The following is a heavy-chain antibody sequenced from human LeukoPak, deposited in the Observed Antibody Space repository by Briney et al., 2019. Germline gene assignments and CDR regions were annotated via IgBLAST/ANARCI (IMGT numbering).Heavy chain of an antibody. V-gene: IGHV3-7*01. CDR1: GFTFSSYW. J-gene: IGHJ3*02. CDR2: IKQDGSEK. Sequence: GGSLRLSCAASGFTFSSYWMSWVRQAPGKGLEWVANIKQDGSEKYYVDSVKGRFTISRDNAKNSLYLQMNSLRAEDTAVYYCARSRSLWFGEFAFDIWGQGTMVTVSS. CDR3: ARSRSLWFGEFAFDI. D-gene: IGHD3-10*01.